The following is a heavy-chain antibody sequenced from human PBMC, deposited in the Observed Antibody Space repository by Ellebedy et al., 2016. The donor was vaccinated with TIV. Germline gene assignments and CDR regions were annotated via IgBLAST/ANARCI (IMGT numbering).Heavy chain of an antibody. J-gene: IGHJ3*02. CDR2: ISSSSSTI. CDR3: AKNSGDNDAFDI. D-gene: IGHD4-17*01. Sequence: GGSLRLSCAASGFTFSSYSMNWVRQAPGKGLEWVSYISSSSSTIYYADSVKGRFTISRDNAKNSLYLQMNSLRAEDTAVYYCAKNSGDNDAFDIWGQGTMVTVSS. CDR1: GFTFSSYS. V-gene: IGHV3-48*01.